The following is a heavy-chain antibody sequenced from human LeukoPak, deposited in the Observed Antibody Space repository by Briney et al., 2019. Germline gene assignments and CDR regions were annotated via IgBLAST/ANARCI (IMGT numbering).Heavy chain of an antibody. CDR3: ARVYGDIVATSQGEFDY. D-gene: IGHD5-12*01. J-gene: IGHJ4*02. CDR1: GGTFSSYA. Sequence: ASVKVSCKTSGGTFSSYAIHWVRQAPGQGLEWMGGIIPISATVNYAQKFQGRVAITADGSTTTAYMELRSLRSDDTAVYYCARVYGDIVATSQGEFDYWGQGTLVTVSS. V-gene: IGHV1-69*01. CDR2: IIPISATV.